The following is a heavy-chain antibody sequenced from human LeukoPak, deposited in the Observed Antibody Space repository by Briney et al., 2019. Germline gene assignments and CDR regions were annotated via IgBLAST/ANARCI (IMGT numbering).Heavy chain of an antibody. CDR2: ISYDGSNK. J-gene: IGHJ3*02. Sequence: PGRSLRLSCAASRFTFSNYAMHWVRQAPGKGLEWVAVISYDGSNKYYADSVKGRFTISRDNSKNTLYLQMNSLRAEDTAVYYCARGPQTSWGAFDIWGQGTMVTVSS. CDR1: RFTFSNYA. CDR3: ARGPQTSWGAFDI. D-gene: IGHD3-16*01. V-gene: IGHV3-30-3*01.